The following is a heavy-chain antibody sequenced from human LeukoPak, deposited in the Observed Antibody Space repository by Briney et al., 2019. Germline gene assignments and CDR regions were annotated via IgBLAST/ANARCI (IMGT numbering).Heavy chain of an antibody. Sequence: GGSLRLSCTTSGFTFSNFAMSWDRQAPGEGLGWVSIISGSGADTFYTDSVKGRFTISRDNSKNTLYLQMNSLRAEDTAVYYCAKPHGVGYLGQGTLVTVSS. J-gene: IGHJ4*02. CDR3: AKPHGVGY. CDR1: GFTFSNFA. CDR2: ISGSGADT. D-gene: IGHD4-17*01. V-gene: IGHV3-23*01.